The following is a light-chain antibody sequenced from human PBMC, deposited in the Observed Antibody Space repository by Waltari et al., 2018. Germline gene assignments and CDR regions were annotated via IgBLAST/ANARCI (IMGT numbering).Light chain of an antibody. CDR2: AAS. CDR3: QHYDSYPPT. J-gene: IGKJ3*01. CDR1: QDISSW. Sequence: DIQMTQSPSSLSASLGDRLIISCWASQDISSWLVWYQQKSDEAPKTLSYAASNLQSGVPSRFSGSGSGTHFTLTISSLQPEDFATYYCQHYDSYPPTFGPGTKVDHK. V-gene: IGKV1D-16*01.